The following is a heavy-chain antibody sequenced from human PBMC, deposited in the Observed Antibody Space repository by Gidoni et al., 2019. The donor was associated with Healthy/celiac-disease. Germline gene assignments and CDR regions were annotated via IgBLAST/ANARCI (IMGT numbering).Heavy chain of an antibody. D-gene: IGHD3-22*01. Sequence: QVQLVQSGAEVKKPGSSVKVSCKASGATFSRYALRWVRQAPGHGLEWMGGIIPIVGTANYAQKCQGRVTITADKSTSTAYMELSSLRSEDTAVYYCARDYRSYYYDSSGYYTLPVMYYYYGMDVWGQGTTVTVSS. CDR3: ARDYRSYYYDSSGYYTLPVMYYYYGMDV. CDR2: IIPIVGTA. V-gene: IGHV1-69*06. CDR1: GATFSRYA. J-gene: IGHJ6*02.